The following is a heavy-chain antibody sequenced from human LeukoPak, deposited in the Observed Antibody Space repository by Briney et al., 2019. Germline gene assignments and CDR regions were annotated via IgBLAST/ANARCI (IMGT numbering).Heavy chain of an antibody. J-gene: IGHJ4*02. D-gene: IGHD6-13*01. Sequence: GGSLRLSCAASGFTFDDYAMHWVRQAPGKGLEWVSGISWNSGSIGYADSVKGRFTISRDNAKNSLYLQMNSLRAEDTALYYCAKVIAAAGTKWALDYWGQGTLVTVSS. V-gene: IGHV3-9*01. CDR3: AKVIAAAGTKWALDY. CDR2: ISWNSGSI. CDR1: GFTFDDYA.